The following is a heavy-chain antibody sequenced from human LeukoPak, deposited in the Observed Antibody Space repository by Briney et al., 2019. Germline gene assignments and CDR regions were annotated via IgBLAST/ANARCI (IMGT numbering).Heavy chain of an antibody. Sequence: GGSLRLSCAASGFTFSNYAMHWVRQAPGKGLDWVAVISYDGSNEYYADSVKGRFTISRDTSRNTLYLQMNSLRAEDTALYYCARKFLTGRLIDYWGQGTLVTVSS. J-gene: IGHJ4*02. CDR1: GFTFSNYA. D-gene: IGHD7-27*01. V-gene: IGHV3-30*03. CDR3: ARKFLTGRLIDY. CDR2: ISYDGSNE.